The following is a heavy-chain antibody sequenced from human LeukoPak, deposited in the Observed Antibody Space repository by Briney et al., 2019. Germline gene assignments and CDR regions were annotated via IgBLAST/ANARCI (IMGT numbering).Heavy chain of an antibody. V-gene: IGHV5-51*01. CDR3: ARHKAGDYWAY. J-gene: IGHJ4*02. CDR1: GYSFTSYW. CDR2: IYPGDSDS. Sequence: GESLKISCKGSGYSFTSYWIGWVRQMPGKGLEWMGIIYPGDSDSRYRPSFEGQVTISVDKSINTAYLQWSSLKASDTGMYCCARHKAGDYWAYWGQGTLVTVSS. D-gene: IGHD4-17*01.